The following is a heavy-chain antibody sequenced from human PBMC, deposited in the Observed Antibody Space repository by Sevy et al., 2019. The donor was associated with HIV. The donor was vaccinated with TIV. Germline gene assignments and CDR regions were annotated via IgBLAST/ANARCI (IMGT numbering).Heavy chain of an antibody. J-gene: IGHJ4*02. V-gene: IGHV3-7*01. CDR2: IRPDGCDK. D-gene: IGHD1-26*01. CDR1: GFTFSPYW. Sequence: GGSLRLSCAASGFTFSPYWMTWVRQAPGKGLEWVANIRPDGCDKYYVDSVKGRFTISRDNAKNSLYLQMNSPRADDTAMYYCARGVGLDCWGQGALVTVSS. CDR3: ARGVGLDC.